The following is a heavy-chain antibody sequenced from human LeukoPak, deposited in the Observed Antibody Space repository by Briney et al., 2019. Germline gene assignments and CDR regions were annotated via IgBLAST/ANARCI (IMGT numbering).Heavy chain of an antibody. Sequence: SQTLSLTCAISGDSVSSNGVAWNWIRQSPSRGLEWLGRTYYRSKWYNDYAVSVKSRITINPDTSKNQFSLQLKSVTPEDTAVYYCARGITVIGYYFDYWGQGTLVTVSS. CDR2: TYYRSKWYN. J-gene: IGHJ4*02. V-gene: IGHV6-1*01. CDR3: ARGITVIGYYFDY. D-gene: IGHD6-19*01. CDR1: GDSVSSNGVA.